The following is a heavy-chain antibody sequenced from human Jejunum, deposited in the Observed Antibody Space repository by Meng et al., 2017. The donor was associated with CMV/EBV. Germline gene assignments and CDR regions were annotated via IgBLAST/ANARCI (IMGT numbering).Heavy chain of an antibody. V-gene: IGHV3-33*06. D-gene: IGHD6-13*01. J-gene: IGHJ6*02. CDR3: AKDSSRSSWYGPDYYYGMDV. CDR1: YG. CDR2: IWYDGSNK. Sequence: YGMHWVRQAPGKGLEWVAVIWYDGSNKYYTDSVKGRFTISRDYSKNTLYLQMNSLRAEDTAVYYCAKDSSRSSWYGPDYYYGMDVWGQGTTVTVSS.